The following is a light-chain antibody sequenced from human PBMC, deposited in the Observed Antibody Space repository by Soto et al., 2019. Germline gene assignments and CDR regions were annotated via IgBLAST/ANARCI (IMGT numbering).Light chain of an antibody. J-gene: IGLJ3*02. CDR3: LLSYSGAHWV. CDR1: TGAVTSGHY. Sequence: QAVVTQEPSLTVSPGGTVTLTCGSSTGAVTSGHYPYWFQQKPGQAPRTLIYDTSNTHSWTPARFSGSLLGGKAALTLSGAQPEDEAEYYCLLSYSGAHWVFGGGTKVTVL. CDR2: DTS. V-gene: IGLV7-46*01.